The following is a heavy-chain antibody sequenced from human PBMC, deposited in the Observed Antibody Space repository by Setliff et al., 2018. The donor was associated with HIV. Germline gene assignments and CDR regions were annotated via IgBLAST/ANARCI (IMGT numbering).Heavy chain of an antibody. CDR2: VYSSGNT. D-gene: IGHD3-3*02. CDR3: ATTTAPAGLLAY. Sequence: PSETLSLTCTVSGDSINSGTYYWNWLRQPAGKGLEWIGRVYSSGNTYYNPSLKSRAAISLNTSKNQFSLRLRSVTAADTAIYYCATTTAPAGLLAYWGPGTLVTVSS. CDR1: GDSINSGTYY. V-gene: IGHV4-61*02. J-gene: IGHJ4*02.